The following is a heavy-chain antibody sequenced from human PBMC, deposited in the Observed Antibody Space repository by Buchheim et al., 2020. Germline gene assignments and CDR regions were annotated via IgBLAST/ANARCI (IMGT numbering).Heavy chain of an antibody. D-gene: IGHD1-26*01. Sequence: QVQLQESGPGLVKPSETLSLTCTVSGGSVSSDTFYWTWIRHPPGKRLEWIGYIYYSGSTNYNPSLKSRVTISVDTSKNQFSLKLSSVTAADTAVYYCARGSGRATRGFPDDYWGQGTL. J-gene: IGHJ4*02. CDR3: ARGSGRATRGFPDDY. V-gene: IGHV4-61*01. CDR1: GGSVSSDTFY. CDR2: IYYSGST.